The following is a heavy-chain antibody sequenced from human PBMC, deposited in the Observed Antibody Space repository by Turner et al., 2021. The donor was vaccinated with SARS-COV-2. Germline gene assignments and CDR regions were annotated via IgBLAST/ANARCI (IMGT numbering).Heavy chain of an antibody. CDR3: ARDRIAAAGTGWFDP. V-gene: IGHV1-18*01. J-gene: IGHJ5*02. D-gene: IGHD6-13*01. CDR2: SSEYNGNT. Sequence: QVQLVQSGAEVKKPWAPVKVSCKASGYTFTSYDISWVRQAPGQGLEWMGWSSEYNGNTSYAQKLQGRVTMTTDTATSTAYMELRSRRSDDTAVYYCARDRIAAAGTGWFDPWGQGTLVTVSS. CDR1: GYTFTSYD.